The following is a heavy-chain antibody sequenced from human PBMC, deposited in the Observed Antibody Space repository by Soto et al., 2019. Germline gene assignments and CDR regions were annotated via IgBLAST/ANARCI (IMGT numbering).Heavy chain of an antibody. CDR1: GLTFSSYA. CDR3: AKWFRGVLLNPELN. J-gene: IGHJ1*01. V-gene: IGHV3-23*01. D-gene: IGHD3-10*01. CDR2: ISGSGGYT. Sequence: EVQLLESGGDLVQPGGSLRLSCAASGLTFSSYAMSWVRQAPGKGLEWVAVISGSGGYTDYADSVKGRFTISIPKSKHPLYLQLNSMRAEDTALYYCAKWFRGVLLNPELNWAQGPKVTVSS.